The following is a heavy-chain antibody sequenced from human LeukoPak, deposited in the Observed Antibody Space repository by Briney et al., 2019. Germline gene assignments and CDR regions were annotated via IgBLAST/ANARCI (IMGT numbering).Heavy chain of an antibody. CDR3: ARGIVVVIPYYYYYYMDV. J-gene: IGHJ6*03. Sequence: PSETLSLTCTVSGDSISSSNSYWGWIRQPPGKGLEWIRSIYYSGNTYYNASLKSRVSISVDTSKNQFSLRLTSVTAADTAVYYCARGIVVVIPYYYYYYMDVWGKGTTVTVSS. V-gene: IGHV4-39*01. CDR2: IYYSGNT. CDR1: GDSISSSNSY. D-gene: IGHD3-22*01.